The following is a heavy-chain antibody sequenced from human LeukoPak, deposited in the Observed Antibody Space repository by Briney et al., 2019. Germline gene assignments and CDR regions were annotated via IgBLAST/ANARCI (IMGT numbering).Heavy chain of an antibody. CDR2: INAGNGNT. CDR1: GYTFTSYA. J-gene: IGHJ3*02. V-gene: IGHV1-3*03. CDR3: ARSKKPPVWGSYRPSXFDI. D-gene: IGHD3-16*01. Sequence: ASVKVSCKASGYTFTSYAMHWVRQAPGQRLEWMGWINAGNGNTKYSQEFQGRVTITRDTSASTAYMELSSLRSEDMAVYYCARSKKPPVWGSYRPSXFDIWGQXXMVTVSS.